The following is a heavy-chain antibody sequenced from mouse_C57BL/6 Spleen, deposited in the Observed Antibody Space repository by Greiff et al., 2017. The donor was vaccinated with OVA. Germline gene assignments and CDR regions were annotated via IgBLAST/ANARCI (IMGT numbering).Heavy chain of an antibody. J-gene: IGHJ1*03. D-gene: IGHD2-3*01. Sequence: EVKLMESGGDLVKPGGSLKLSCAASGFTFSSYGMSWVRQTPDKRLEWVATISSGGSYTYYPDSVKGRFTISRDNAKNTLYLQMSSLKSEDTAMYYCARVEENDGYYDVWGTGTTVTVSS. CDR3: ARVEENDGYYDV. CDR1: GFTFSSYG. V-gene: IGHV5-6*01. CDR2: ISSGGSYT.